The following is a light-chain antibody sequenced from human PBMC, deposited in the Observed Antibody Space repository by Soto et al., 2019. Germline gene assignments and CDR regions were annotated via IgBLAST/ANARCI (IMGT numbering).Light chain of an antibody. J-gene: IGLJ1*01. V-gene: IGLV2-14*01. CDR1: SSDFGIYNS. Sequence: QSVLDQPASVSGSPGQSITLLCTGTSSDFGIYNSVSWYQQHPGKAPKLMIHDVSNRPSGVSSRFSGSRSGNTASLAISGLQAEDEADYYCSSFTSSSSYVFGPGTKVTVL. CDR2: DVS. CDR3: SSFTSSSSYV.